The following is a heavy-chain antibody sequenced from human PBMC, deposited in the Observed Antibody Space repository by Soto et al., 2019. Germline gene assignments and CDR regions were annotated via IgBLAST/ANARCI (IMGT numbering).Heavy chain of an antibody. D-gene: IGHD6-6*01. Sequence: GGSLRLSCTASGFTFGDYAMSWFRQAPGKGLEWVGFIRSKAYGGTTEYAASVKGRFTISRDDSKSIAYLQMNSLKTEDTAVYYCTRENRIAARNYYYYMDVWGKGTTVTVSS. CDR1: GFTFGDYA. J-gene: IGHJ6*03. CDR3: TRENRIAARNYYYYMDV. CDR2: IRSKAYGGTT. V-gene: IGHV3-49*03.